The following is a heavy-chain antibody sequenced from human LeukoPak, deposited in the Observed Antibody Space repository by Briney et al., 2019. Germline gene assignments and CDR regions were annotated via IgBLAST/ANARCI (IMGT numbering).Heavy chain of an antibody. CDR1: GYTLTELS. V-gene: IGHV7-4-1*02. J-gene: IGHJ5*02. Sequence: ASVKVSCKVSGYTLTELSMHWVRQAPGQGLEWMGWINTNTGNPTYAQGFTGRFVFSLDTSVSTEYLQISSLKAEDTAVYYCAREGWFGEPQPPCWFDPWGQGTLVTVSS. D-gene: IGHD3-10*01. CDR2: INTNTGNP. CDR3: AREGWFGEPQPPCWFDP.